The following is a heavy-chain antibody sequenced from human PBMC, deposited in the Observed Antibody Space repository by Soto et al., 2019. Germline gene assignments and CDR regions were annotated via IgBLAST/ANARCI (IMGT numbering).Heavy chain of an antibody. V-gene: IGHV4-39*01. D-gene: IGHD6-6*01. CDR2: IYYSGST. CDR3: AREYSSSAEYYYYGMDV. CDR1: GGSISSSSYY. Sequence: KASETLSLTCTVSGGSISSSSYYWGWIRQPPGKGLEWIGSIYYSGSTYYDPSLKSRVTISVDTSKNQFSLKLSSVTAADTAVYYCAREYSSSAEYYYYGMDVWGQGTTVTVSS. J-gene: IGHJ6*02.